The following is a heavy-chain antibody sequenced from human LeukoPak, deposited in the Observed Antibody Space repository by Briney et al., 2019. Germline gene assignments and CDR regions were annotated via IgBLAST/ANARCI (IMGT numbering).Heavy chain of an antibody. Sequence: GGSLRLSCAASGFTFSSYGMSWVRQAPGKGLEWVSGISGSGGRTYYADSVKGRFTISRDNSKNTLYLQMNSLRAEDTAVYYCARFGDYVTYFDLWGRGTLVTVSS. CDR1: GFTFSSYG. J-gene: IGHJ2*01. CDR2: ISGSGGRT. D-gene: IGHD4-17*01. V-gene: IGHV3-23*01. CDR3: ARFGDYVTYFDL.